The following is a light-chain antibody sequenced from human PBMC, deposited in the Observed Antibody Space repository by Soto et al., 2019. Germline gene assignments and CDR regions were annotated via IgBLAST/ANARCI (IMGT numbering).Light chain of an antibody. J-gene: IGKJ2*01. CDR3: HQYGSSPPYT. Sequence: EVVLTQSPGTLSLSPGERATLSCRGSQTIHNNYLAWYQQRPGQAPRLLIYGSSDRATGIPDRFSGSGSGTDFNLTISRLEPEDFAVYYCHQYGSSPPYTLGQGTKLEI. CDR2: GSS. V-gene: IGKV3-20*01. CDR1: QTIHNNY.